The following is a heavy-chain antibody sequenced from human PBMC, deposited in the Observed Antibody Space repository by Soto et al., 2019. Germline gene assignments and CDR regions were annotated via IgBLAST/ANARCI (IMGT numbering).Heavy chain of an antibody. J-gene: IGHJ6*02. CDR2: ISYDGSNK. CDR3: AKVFTVTTSSPYYYYGMDV. CDR1: GFTFSSYG. V-gene: IGHV3-30*18. D-gene: IGHD4-17*01. Sequence: GGSLRLSCAASGFTFSSYGMHWVRQTPGKGLEWVAVISYDGSNKYYADSVKGRFTISRDNSKNTLYLQMNSLRAEDTAVYYCAKVFTVTTSSPYYYYGMDVWGQGTTVTVSS.